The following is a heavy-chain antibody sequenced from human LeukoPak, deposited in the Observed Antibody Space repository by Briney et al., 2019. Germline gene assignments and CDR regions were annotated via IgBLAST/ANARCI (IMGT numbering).Heavy chain of an antibody. V-gene: IGHV4-34*01. CDR2: INHSGST. J-gene: IGHJ6*03. CDR3: AIGNRYYYYIDV. Sequence: SETLSLTCAVYGGSFTGYYWSWIRQPPGKGLEWIGEINHSGSTNYNPSLKSRVTISVDTSKNQLSLKLSSVTAADTAVYYCAIGNRYYYYIDVWGKGTTVTVSS. CDR1: GGSFTGYY. D-gene: IGHD1-1*01.